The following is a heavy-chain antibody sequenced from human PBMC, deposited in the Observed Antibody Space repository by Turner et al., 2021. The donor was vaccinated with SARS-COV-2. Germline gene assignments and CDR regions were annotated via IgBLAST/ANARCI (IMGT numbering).Heavy chain of an antibody. V-gene: IGHV1-18*01. CDR2: ISAYNGNT. D-gene: IGHD5-12*01. Sequence: QVPLVQSGAEVKKPGAPVKVSCKASGYTFTSYGISWVRQAPGQGLEWMGWISAYNGNTNYAQKLQGRVTMTTDTSTSTAYMELRSLRSDDTAVYYCARDDPDIVATITVYWGQGTLVTVSS. J-gene: IGHJ4*02. CDR3: ARDDPDIVATITVY. CDR1: GYTFTSYG.